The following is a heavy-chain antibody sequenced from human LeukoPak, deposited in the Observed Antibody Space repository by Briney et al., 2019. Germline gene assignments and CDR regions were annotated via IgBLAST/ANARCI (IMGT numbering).Heavy chain of an antibody. J-gene: IGHJ4*02. CDR3: VRDGGVSGYDLLDY. CDR1: GFTFEDHV. Sequence: GGSLRLSCAASGFTFEDHVMHWVRQAPGKGLEWVSSISWSGDRMGYADAVKARFTISRDNAKNSLSLQMNSLRAEDTAVYYCVRDGGVSGYDLLDYWGQGTLVTVSS. CDR2: ISWSGDRM. V-gene: IGHV3-9*01. D-gene: IGHD5-12*01.